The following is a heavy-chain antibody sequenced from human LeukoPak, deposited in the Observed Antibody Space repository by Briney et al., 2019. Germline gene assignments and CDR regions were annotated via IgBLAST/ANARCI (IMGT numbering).Heavy chain of an antibody. D-gene: IGHD3-3*01. CDR1: GFTFSSNW. CDR3: ARSPITYYDFWSGYPTEYYGMDV. Sequence: GGTLRLSCAASGFTFSSNWMHWVRQAPGKGLEWVAVISYDGSNKYYADSVKGRFIISRDNSKNTLYLQMNSLRAEDTAVYYCARSPITYYDFWSGYPTEYYGMDVWGQGTTVTVSS. J-gene: IGHJ6*02. V-gene: IGHV3-30-3*01. CDR2: ISYDGSNK.